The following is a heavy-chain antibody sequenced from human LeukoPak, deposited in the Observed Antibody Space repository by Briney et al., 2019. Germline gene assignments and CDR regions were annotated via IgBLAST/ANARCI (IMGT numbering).Heavy chain of an antibody. Sequence: SETLSLTCTVSGGSISSYYWSWIRQPPGQGLEWIGYIYYSGSTNYNPSLKSRVTISVDTSKNQFYLQLSSVTAADTAVYYWARDKAYFDYWGQGTLVTVSS. CDR1: GGSISSYY. CDR3: ARDKAYFDY. V-gene: IGHV4-59*01. CDR2: IYYSGST. J-gene: IGHJ4*02.